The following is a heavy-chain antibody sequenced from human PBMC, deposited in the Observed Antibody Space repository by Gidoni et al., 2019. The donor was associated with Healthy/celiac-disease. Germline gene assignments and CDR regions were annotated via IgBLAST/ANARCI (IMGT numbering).Heavy chain of an antibody. CDR3: ARLPGYCSGGSCYSGDY. V-gene: IGHV1-69*06. J-gene: IGHJ4*02. Sequence: QVQLVQSGAEVKKPGSSVKVSCKASGGTFSSYAIRWVRQAPGQGLEGMGGIIPIFGTANYAQKFQGRVTITADKSTSTAYMELSSLRSEDTAVYYCARLPGYCSGGSCYSGDYWGQGTLVTVSS. D-gene: IGHD2-15*01. CDR1: GGTFSSYA. CDR2: IIPIFGTA.